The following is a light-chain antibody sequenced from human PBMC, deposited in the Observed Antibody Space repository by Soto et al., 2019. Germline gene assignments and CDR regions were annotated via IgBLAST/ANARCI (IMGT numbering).Light chain of an antibody. CDR2: GNT. J-gene: IGLJ2*01. CDR1: SSSIGAGYD. Sequence: QAVVTQPPSVSGVPGQKVTISCSGSSSSIGAGYDVHWYQQLPGTAPKLLIYGNTNRPSGVPDRFSASKSGTSASLAITGLQAEDEADYYCQSYDSSLSAVFGGGTKLTVL. CDR3: QSYDSSLSAV. V-gene: IGLV1-40*01.